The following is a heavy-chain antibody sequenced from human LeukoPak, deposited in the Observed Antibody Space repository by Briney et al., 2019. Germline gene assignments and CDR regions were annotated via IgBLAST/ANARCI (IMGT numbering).Heavy chain of an antibody. D-gene: IGHD3-3*01. CDR2: INPNSGGT. Sequence: ASVKVSCKASGYTFTGYYMHWVRQAPGQGLEWMGWINPNSGGTNYAQKFQGRVTMTRDTSISTAYMELSRLRSDDTAVYYCARIGTGRKAITIFEWFDPWGQGTLVTVSS. V-gene: IGHV1-2*02. J-gene: IGHJ5*02. CDR3: ARIGTGRKAITIFEWFDP. CDR1: GYTFTGYY.